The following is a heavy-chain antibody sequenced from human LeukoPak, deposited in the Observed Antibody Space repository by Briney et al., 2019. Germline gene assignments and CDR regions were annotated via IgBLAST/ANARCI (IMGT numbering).Heavy chain of an antibody. CDR3: ARGDSSGVPDY. J-gene: IGHJ4*02. V-gene: IGHV3-11*01. CDR1: GFTFSDSF. CDR2: ISHSGSNL. Sequence: GGSLRLPCAASGFTFSDSFMNWIRQAPGKGLEWLSYISHSGSNLDYAESVRGRFTISRDNANHSLYLQINSLRAEDTAVYYCARGDSSGVPDYWGQGTLVTVSS. D-gene: IGHD3-22*01.